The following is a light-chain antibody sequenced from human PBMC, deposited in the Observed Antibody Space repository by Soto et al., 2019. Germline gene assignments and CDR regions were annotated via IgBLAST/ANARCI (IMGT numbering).Light chain of an antibody. Sequence: EIVLTQSPGTLSLSPGERATLSCRASQSVSSSFFAWYQQKPGQPPRLLIYGASTRATGIPDRFSGSGSGTDFTLTISRLETEESAMYYCQQYGSSPWTFGQGTKVEIK. CDR2: GAS. J-gene: IGKJ1*01. CDR1: QSVSSSF. V-gene: IGKV3-20*01. CDR3: QQYGSSPWT.